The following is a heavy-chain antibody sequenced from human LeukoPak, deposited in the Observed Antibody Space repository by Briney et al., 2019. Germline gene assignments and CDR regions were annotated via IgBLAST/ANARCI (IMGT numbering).Heavy chain of an antibody. V-gene: IGHV4-39*01. CDR1: GGSISSSSYY. CDR2: IYYSGST. J-gene: IGHJ4*02. CDR3: ARRVRFYYFDY. Sequence: PSETLSLTCTVSGGSISSSSYYWGWIRQPPGKGLEWIGSIYYSGSTYYNPSLKSRVTISVDTSKNQFSLKLSSVTAADTAAYYCARRVRFYYFDYWGQGTLVTVSS.